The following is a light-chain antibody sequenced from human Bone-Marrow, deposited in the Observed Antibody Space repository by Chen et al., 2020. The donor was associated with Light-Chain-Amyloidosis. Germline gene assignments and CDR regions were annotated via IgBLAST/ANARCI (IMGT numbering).Light chain of an antibody. Sequence: DIVMTQSPDSLAVSLGERATINCKSSESLLYRSNNKNYLGWYQQKPGQSPKLLMYWASTRESGVPDRFSGSGSGTDFTLTISSPQAEDVAVYYCQQYYSTPYTFGQGTKLEIQ. CDR2: WAS. CDR3: QQYYSTPYT. J-gene: IGKJ2*01. CDR1: ESLLYRSNNKNY. V-gene: IGKV4-1*01.